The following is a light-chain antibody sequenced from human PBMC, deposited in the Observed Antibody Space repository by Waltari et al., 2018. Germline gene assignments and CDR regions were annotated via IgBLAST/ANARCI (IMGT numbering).Light chain of an antibody. CDR2: HAS. V-gene: IGKV1-27*01. CDR3: QMGQT. Sequence: DPQFTQSPSSLSASAGDRVTITCRASQDISSYLAWYQQKPGKVPKLLIYHASTLQSGVPSRFSGSGSGIDFTLTISSLQPEDVATYYCQMGQTFGQGTKVEIK. CDR1: QDISSY. J-gene: IGKJ1*01.